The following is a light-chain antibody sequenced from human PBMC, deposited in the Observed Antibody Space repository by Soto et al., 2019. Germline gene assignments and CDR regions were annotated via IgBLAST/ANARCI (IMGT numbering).Light chain of an antibody. CDR2: SNN. CDR3: QSYDSSLRGVL. V-gene: IGLV1-40*01. Sequence: QSVLTQPPSVSGATGQRVTIPCTGSRSNIGALYDVHWYQHLPGTAPKLLIYSNNNRPSGVPDRFSGSQSGTSASLSITGLQAEDEGDYYCQSYDSSLRGVLFGGGTQLTVL. J-gene: IGLJ2*01. CDR1: RSNIGALYD.